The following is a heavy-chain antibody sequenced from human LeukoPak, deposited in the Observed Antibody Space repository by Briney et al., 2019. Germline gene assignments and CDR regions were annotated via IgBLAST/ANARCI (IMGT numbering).Heavy chain of an antibody. CDR2: ISDSGGST. V-gene: IGHV3-23*01. J-gene: IGHJ4*02. D-gene: IGHD6-6*01. CDR1: GITFSSYA. CDR3: ANQLSSSSHFDY. Sequence: GGSLRLSCAASGITFSSYAMSWVRPAPGRGLEWVSAISDSGGSTYYADSVKGRFTISRDNSKNTLYLQMNSLRAEDTAVYYCANQLSSSSHFDYWGQGTLVTVSS.